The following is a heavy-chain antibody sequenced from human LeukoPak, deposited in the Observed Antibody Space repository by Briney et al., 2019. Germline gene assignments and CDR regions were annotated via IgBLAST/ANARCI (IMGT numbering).Heavy chain of an antibody. CDR1: RFTFNSYG. D-gene: IGHD3-22*01. Sequence: GRSLRLSCAASRFTFNSYGMHRVRQAPVKRMEWVAVISYDGSNKYYADSVKCRFTISRDNSKNTLYLQMNSLRAEDTAVYYCAKPRYYDSSGYPRFGRGPIDYWGQGTLVTVSS. J-gene: IGHJ4*02. CDR3: AKPRYYDSSGYPRFGRGPIDY. CDR2: ISYDGSNK. V-gene: IGHV3-30*18.